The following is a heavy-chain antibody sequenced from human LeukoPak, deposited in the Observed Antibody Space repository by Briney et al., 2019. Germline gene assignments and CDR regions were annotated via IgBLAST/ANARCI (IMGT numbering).Heavy chain of an antibody. J-gene: IGHJ6*02. V-gene: IGHV1-2*02. D-gene: IGHD6-6*01. Sequence: ASVKVSCKASGYTFTGYYMHWVRQAPGQGLEWMGWINPNSGGTNYAQKFQGRVTMTRDTSISTAYMELSRLRSDDTAVYYCARGASSSPRSGTDVWGQGTTVTVSS. CDR3: ARGASSSPRSGTDV. CDR2: INPNSGGT. CDR1: GYTFTGYY.